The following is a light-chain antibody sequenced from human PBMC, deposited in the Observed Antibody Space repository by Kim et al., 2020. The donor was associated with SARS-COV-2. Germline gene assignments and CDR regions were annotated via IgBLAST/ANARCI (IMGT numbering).Light chain of an antibody. J-gene: IGKJ4*01. CDR1: QSVSSSY. Sequence: PGEGATLSCRASQSVSSSYLAWYQQKXGQAPRLLIYGASSRATGIPNRFSGSGSGADFTLTISRLEPEDFAVYYCQQYGSSPGTFGGGTKV. CDR3: QQYGSSPGT. V-gene: IGKV3-20*01. CDR2: GAS.